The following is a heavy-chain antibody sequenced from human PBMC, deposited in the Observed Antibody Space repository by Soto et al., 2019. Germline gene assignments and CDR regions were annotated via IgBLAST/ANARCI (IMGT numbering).Heavy chain of an antibody. V-gene: IGHV1-2*02. CDR2: INPKSGGT. CDR1: GYTFTVYY. Sequence: ASVKVSCKASGYTFTVYYMHWVRQAPGQGLEWMGWINPKSGGTMYPQKFQGRVTMTWDTSISTAYMALTRLRSDDTAVYYCAIDLAKGRASAGVDYWAQGTPVTVSS. J-gene: IGHJ4*02. CDR3: AIDLAKGRASAGVDY.